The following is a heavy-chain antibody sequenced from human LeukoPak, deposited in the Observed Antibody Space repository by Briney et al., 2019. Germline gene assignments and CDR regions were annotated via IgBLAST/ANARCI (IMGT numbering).Heavy chain of an antibody. Sequence: GASVKVSCKASGYTFTSYDINWVRQATGQGLEWMGWMNPNSGNTGYAQKFQGRVTMTRNTSISTAYMELSSLRSEDTAVYYCARGRLGRFSSSWHWFDPWGQGTLVTVSS. V-gene: IGHV1-8*01. D-gene: IGHD6-13*01. CDR2: MNPNSGNT. CDR3: ARGRLGRFSSSWHWFDP. J-gene: IGHJ5*02. CDR1: GYTFTSYD.